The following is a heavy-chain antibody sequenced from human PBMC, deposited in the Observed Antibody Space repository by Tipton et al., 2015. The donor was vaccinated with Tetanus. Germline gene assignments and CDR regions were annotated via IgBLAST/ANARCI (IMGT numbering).Heavy chain of an antibody. Sequence: QVQLVQSGAEMKKPGSSVKVSCKASGGTFTNYALSWVRQAPGQGFEWVGGITPIFGTTNSAPKFQGRVTITADESTNTAYMELSSLRSEDTAVYYCARAPNRISWAYDYWGQGTQITVSS. D-gene: IGHD1-14*01. CDR3: ARAPNRISWAYDY. CDR1: GGTFTNYA. CDR2: ITPIFGTT. J-gene: IGHJ4*02. V-gene: IGHV1-69*01.